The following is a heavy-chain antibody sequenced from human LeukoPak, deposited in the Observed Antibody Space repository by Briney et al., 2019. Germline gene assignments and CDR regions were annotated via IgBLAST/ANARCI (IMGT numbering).Heavy chain of an antibody. J-gene: IGHJ4*02. D-gene: IGHD5-18*01. CDR1: GGSISSGGYY. CDR2: IYHSGST. Sequence: PSQTLSLTCTVSGGSISSGGYYWGWIRQHPGKGLEWIGYIYHSGSTYYNPSLKSRVGISVDTSKNQSSLKLSSVTAADAAVYYCATYRYGSHYYFDYWGQGTLVTVSS. CDR3: ATYRYGSHYYFDY. V-gene: IGHV4-31*03.